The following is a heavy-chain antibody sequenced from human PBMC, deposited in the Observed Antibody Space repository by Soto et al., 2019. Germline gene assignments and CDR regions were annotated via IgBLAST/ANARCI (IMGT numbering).Heavy chain of an antibody. Sequence: EVQLLESGGGLVQPGGSLRLSCAASGFTFSSYAMSWVRQAPGKGLEWVSAISGSGGSTYYADSVKGRFTISRDNSKNKLYLQKNSLKAEDPAVYFCAEGVTYFSLYYYYGMDRWGQGTTVTVSS. V-gene: IGHV3-23*01. J-gene: IGHJ6*02. CDR1: GFTFSSYA. CDR3: AEGVTYFSLYYYYGMDR. D-gene: IGHD3-9*01. CDR2: ISGSGGST.